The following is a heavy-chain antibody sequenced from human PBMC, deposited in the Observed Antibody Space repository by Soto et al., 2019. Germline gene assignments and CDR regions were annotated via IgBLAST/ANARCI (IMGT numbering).Heavy chain of an antibody. CDR2: MNPNSGNT. D-gene: IGHD3-22*01. J-gene: IGHJ4*02. CDR3: ARGRGYYDSSGYLIYYFDY. CDR1: GYTFTSYD. Sequence: QVQLVQSGAEVKKPGASVKVSCKASGYTFTSYDINWVRQATGQGLEWMGWMNPNSGNTGYAQKFQGRVTMTRNTSXXXAXVELSSLRSEDTAVYYCARGRGYYDSSGYLIYYFDYWGQGTLVTVSS. V-gene: IGHV1-8*01.